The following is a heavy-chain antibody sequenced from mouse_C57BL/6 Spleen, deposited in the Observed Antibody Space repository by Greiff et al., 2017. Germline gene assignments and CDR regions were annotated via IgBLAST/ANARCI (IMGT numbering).Heavy chain of an antibody. D-gene: IGHD2-2*01. J-gene: IGHJ2*01. CDR1: GYTFTSYW. CDR2: IDPSDSYT. CDR3: ARSGALYGYDGYYFDY. Sequence: QVQLQQSGAELVMPGASVKLSCKASGYTFTSYWMHWVKQRPGQGLEWIGEIDPSDSYTNYNQKFKGKSTLTVDKSSSTAYMQLSSLTSEDSAVYYCARSGALYGYDGYYFDYWGQGTTLTVSS. V-gene: IGHV1-69*01.